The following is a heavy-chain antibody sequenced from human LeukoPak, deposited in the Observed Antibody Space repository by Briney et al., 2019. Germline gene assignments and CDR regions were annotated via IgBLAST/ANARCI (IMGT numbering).Heavy chain of an antibody. D-gene: IGHD2-2*02. CDR3: AKDLGYCSSTSCYNPRSYFDY. V-gene: IGHV3-23*01. Sequence: PGGSLRLSCAASGFTFSSYAMSWVRQAPGKGLEWVSGISGSSGSTYYADSVKGRFTISRDNSKNTLYLQMNSLRAEDTAVYYCAKDLGYCSSTSCYNPRSYFDYWGQRTLVTVSS. J-gene: IGHJ4*02. CDR1: GFTFSSYA. CDR2: ISGSSGST.